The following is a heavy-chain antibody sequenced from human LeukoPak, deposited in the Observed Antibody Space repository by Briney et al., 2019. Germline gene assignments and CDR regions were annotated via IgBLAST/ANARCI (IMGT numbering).Heavy chain of an antibody. CDR3: ARGPGGYDN. CDR2: ISGSGGST. Sequence: GGSLRLSCAASGFSFSSYAMSWVRQAPGKGLEWVSGISGSGGSTYHADSVKGRFTISRDNSKNTLFLQMNSLRVEDTAVYYCARGPGGYDNWGQGTLVTVSS. J-gene: IGHJ4*02. V-gene: IGHV3-23*01. CDR1: GFSFSSYA. D-gene: IGHD3-16*01.